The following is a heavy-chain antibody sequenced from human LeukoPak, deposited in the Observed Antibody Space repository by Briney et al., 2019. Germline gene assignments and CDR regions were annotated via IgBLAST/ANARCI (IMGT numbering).Heavy chain of an antibody. CDR3: ARDPYSGNYGNDYYYYMDV. CDR1: GFTFSSYG. J-gene: IGHJ6*03. V-gene: IGHV3-30*19. CDR2: ISFDGTNK. Sequence: GGSLRLSCAASGFTFSSYGMYWVRQAPGKGLEWVALISFDGTNKYYADSVKGRFTVSRGNSKDMLYLQMNSLRHEDTALYYCARDPYSGNYGNDYYYYMDVWGKGTTVTISS. D-gene: IGHD1-26*01.